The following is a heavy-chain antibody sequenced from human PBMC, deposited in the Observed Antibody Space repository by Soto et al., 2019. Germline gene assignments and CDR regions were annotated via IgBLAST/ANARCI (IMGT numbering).Heavy chain of an antibody. CDR3: ATAAGHIVVVPAAFTY. J-gene: IGHJ4*02. D-gene: IGHD2-2*01. Sequence: QVQLVQSGAEVKKPGASVKVSCKISGYTLTELSMHWVRQAPGKGLEWMGGFDPEDGETIYAQKYQGRVTMTEETSTDTAYMELSSLRSEDTAVYYCATAAGHIVVVPAAFTYWGQGTLVTVSS. V-gene: IGHV1-24*01. CDR2: FDPEDGET. CDR1: GYTLTELS.